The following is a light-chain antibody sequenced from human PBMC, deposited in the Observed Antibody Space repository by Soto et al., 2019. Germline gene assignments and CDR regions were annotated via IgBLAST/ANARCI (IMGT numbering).Light chain of an antibody. CDR2: GGD. Sequence: QSALTQPASVSGSPGQSVTISCTGTSSDAVSYSLVSWYQQHPGKAPKLMIYGGDKRPSGVSNRFSGSKSGNTASLTISGLLVEDEADYYCCSYAGSNTYVFETGTKVTVL. J-gene: IGLJ1*01. V-gene: IGLV2-23*01. CDR1: SSDAVSYSL. CDR3: CSYAGSNTYV.